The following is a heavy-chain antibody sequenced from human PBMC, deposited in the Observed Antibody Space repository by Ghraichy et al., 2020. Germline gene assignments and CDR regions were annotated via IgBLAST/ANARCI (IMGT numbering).Heavy chain of an antibody. CDR2: ISGSGGST. D-gene: IGHD4-17*01. J-gene: IGHJ4*02. V-gene: IGHV3-23*01. Sequence: LSLTCAASGFTFSSYAMSWVRQAPGKGLEWVSAISGSGGSTYYADSVKGRFTISRDNSKNTLYLQMNSLRAEDTAVYYCAKDFAHYGDSSGYWGQGTLVTVSS. CDR1: GFTFSSYA. CDR3: AKDFAHYGDSSGY.